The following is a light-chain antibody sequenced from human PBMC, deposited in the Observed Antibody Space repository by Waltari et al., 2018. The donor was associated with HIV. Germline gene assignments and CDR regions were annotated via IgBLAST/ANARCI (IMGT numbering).Light chain of an antibody. V-gene: IGKV1-9*01. CDR1: QGISSY. CDR3: QQLNSYPIT. Sequence: DIQLTQSPSFLSASVGDRVTITCRASQGISSYLAWYQQIPGKAPKLLIYAASTLQSGVPSRFSGSGSGTEFTLTISSLQPEDFATYYCQQLNSYPITFGQGTQLEIK. CDR2: AAS. J-gene: IGKJ5*01.